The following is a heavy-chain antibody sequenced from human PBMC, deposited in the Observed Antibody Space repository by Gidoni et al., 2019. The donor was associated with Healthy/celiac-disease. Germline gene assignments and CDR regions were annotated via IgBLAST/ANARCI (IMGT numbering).Heavy chain of an antibody. CDR1: GVNFSSSS. CDR3: ARAGSTSAPSDY. V-gene: IGHV3-21*01. J-gene: IGHJ4*02. Sequence: EVKLVESGGGRVKPGGSLRLSCAASGVNFSSSSMHWVRQAPGNGLEGVSSISRSSSYISYADSVKGRFTISRDNAKNSLYLQMNILRAEDTAVYYCARAGSTSAPSDYWGQGTLVTVSS. CDR2: ISRSSSYI. D-gene: IGHD2-2*01.